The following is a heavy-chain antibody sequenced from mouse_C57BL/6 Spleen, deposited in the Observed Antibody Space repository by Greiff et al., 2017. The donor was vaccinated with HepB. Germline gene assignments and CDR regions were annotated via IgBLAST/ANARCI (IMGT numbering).Heavy chain of an antibody. J-gene: IGHJ2*01. V-gene: IGHV7-3*01. CDR3: ARYWGNYPDY. CDR1: GFTFTDYY. Sequence: EVKVEESGGGLVQPGGSLSLSCAASGFTFTDYYMSWVRQPPGKALEWLGFIRNKANGYTTEYSASVKGRFTISRDNSQSILYLQMNALRAEDSATYYCARYWGNYPDYWGQGTTLTVSS. CDR2: IRNKANGYTT.